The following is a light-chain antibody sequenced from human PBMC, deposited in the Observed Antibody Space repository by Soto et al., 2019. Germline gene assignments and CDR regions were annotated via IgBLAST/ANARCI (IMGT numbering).Light chain of an antibody. CDR2: GAS. CDR3: QQYGSSHPRT. CDR1: QSVSNDF. Sequence: IVLTRARGIISLAPCERAILYLSASQSVSNDFLAWYQQKPGQAPRLLLYGASTRATDVPDRFSGSGSGADFTPSISRLEPSDFAAYYCQQYGSSHPRTFGEGTKVDI. V-gene: IGKV3-20*01. J-gene: IGKJ1*01.